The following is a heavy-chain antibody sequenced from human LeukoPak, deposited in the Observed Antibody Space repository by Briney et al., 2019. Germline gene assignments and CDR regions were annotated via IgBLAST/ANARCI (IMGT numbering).Heavy chain of an antibody. CDR3: ARGEAGYLEAFDD. CDR1: GYTFAQND. J-gene: IGHJ3*01. Sequence: ASVKVSCKASGYTFAQNDMHWVRQAPGQGLEWMGIINPYGDSTYAQKFQGRVTMTRDTSTSTVYMALSSLTSDDTGVYFCARGEAGYLEAFDDWGQGTMVTVSS. D-gene: IGHD3-3*01. V-gene: IGHV1-46*03. CDR2: INPYGDS.